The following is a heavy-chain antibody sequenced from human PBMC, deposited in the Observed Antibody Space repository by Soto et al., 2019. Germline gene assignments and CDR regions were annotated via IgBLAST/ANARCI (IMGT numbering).Heavy chain of an antibody. J-gene: IGHJ1*01. Sequence: QVQLQESGPRLVKPSQTLSLACNVSGDAITSGRYYWNWVRQHPGKGLECIGYIYHSRTTYYNPSPKSRVTKSLTTSTNQFTLELSAVSAWDTAVYFCSLIGHRFSEWLLPDTWGQGTVVTVSS. CDR3: SLIGHRFSEWLLPDT. V-gene: IGHV4-31*03. D-gene: IGHD3-3*01. CDR1: GDAITSGRYY. CDR2: IYHSRTT.